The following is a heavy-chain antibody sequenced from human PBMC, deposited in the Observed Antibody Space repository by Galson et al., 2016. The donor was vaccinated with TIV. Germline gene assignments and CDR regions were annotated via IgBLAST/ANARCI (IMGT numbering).Heavy chain of an antibody. V-gene: IGHV5-51*01. D-gene: IGHD6-6*01. J-gene: IGHJ2*01. CDR1: GSSVASSW. CDR3: ARASLASRPWFFDL. Sequence: QSGAEVTKPGESLKISCKDSGSSVASSWIGWVRQMPGKGLEWMGIIYPGDSDARYSSSFQGQVTISVDKSINTAYMQWSSLKASDSAIYYCARASLASRPWFFDLWGRGTLVTVSS. CDR2: IYPGDSDA.